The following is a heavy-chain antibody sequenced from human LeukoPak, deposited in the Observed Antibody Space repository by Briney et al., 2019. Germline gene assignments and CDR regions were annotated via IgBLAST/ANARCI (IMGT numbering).Heavy chain of an antibody. D-gene: IGHD5-18*01. CDR1: GYTFTSYG. CDR3: ARALYSYGYYYYGMDV. J-gene: IGHJ6*02. CDR2: ISAYNGNT. Sequence: ASVKVSCKASGYTFTSYGISWVRQAPGQGLEWIGWISAYNGNTNYAQKLQGRVTMTTDTSTSTAYMELRSLRSDDTAVYYCARALYSYGYYYYGMDVWGQGTTVTVSS. V-gene: IGHV1-18*01.